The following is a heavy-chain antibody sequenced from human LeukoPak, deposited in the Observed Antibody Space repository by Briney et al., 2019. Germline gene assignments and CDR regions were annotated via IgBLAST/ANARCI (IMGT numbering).Heavy chain of an antibody. CDR2: IKSKTDGGTT. CDR3: TTEGYCSGGDCYSYDN. Sequence: GGSLRLSCAASGFTLNSAWLSWVRQGPGKGLEWVGRIKSKTDGGTTDYAAPVKGRFSISRDDSKNKGYLQMNSLKTEDTALYYCTTEGYCSGGDCYSYDNWGQGTLVTVSS. D-gene: IGHD2-15*01. V-gene: IGHV3-15*01. CDR1: GFTLNSAW. J-gene: IGHJ4*02.